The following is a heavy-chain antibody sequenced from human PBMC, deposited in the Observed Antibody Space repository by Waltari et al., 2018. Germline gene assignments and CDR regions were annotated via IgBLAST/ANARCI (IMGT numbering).Heavy chain of an antibody. J-gene: IGHJ1*01. Sequence: TCTVSGGSISSSSYYWGWIRQPPGKGLEWIGSIYYSGSTYYNPSLKSRVTISVDTSKNQFSLKLSSVTAADTAVYYCAIPYLEHWGQGTLVTVSS. CDR3: AIPYLEH. CDR1: GGSISSSSYY. V-gene: IGHV4-39*01. CDR2: IYYSGST.